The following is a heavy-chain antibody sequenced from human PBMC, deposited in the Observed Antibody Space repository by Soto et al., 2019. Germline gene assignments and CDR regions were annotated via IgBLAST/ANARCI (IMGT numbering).Heavy chain of an antibody. V-gene: IGHV3-30-3*01. CDR1: GFSFSSYV. CDR3: AGVYYGGDSVNNF. D-gene: IGHD2-21*02. Sequence: VQLVESGGGVVQPGRSLRLSCAGSGFSFSSYVLSWVRQAPGRGLEWVAATSYDGNNRYYADSVKGRFIISRDNSKNTLDLEMETPRPEDTAVYYCAGVYYGGDSVNNFWGQGTPVTVSS. CDR2: TSYDGNNR. J-gene: IGHJ4*02.